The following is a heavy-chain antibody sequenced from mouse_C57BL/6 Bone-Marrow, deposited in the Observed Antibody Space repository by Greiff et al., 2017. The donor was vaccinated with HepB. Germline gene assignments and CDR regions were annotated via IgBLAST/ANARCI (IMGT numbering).Heavy chain of an antibody. V-gene: IGHV1-19*01. CDR2: INPYNGGT. D-gene: IGHD3-1*01. Sequence: VQLQQSGPVLVKPGASVKMSCKASGYTFTDYYMNWVKQSHGKSLEWIGVINPYNGGTSYNQKFKGKATLTVDKSSGTAYMELNSLTSEDSAVYYCARWGLYAMDYWGQGTSVTVSS. CDR3: ARWGLYAMDY. J-gene: IGHJ4*01. CDR1: GYTFTDYY.